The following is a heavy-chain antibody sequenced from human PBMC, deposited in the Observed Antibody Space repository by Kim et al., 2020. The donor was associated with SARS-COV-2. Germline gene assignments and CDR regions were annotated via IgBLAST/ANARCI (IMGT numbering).Heavy chain of an antibody. CDR1: GYSFTNYW. D-gene: IGHD2-15*01. CDR3: ARLPRIVVVVAATPGGWFDP. Sequence: GESLKISCKGSGYSFTNYWIGWVRQMPGKGLEWMGIIYPGDSDTRYSPSFQGQVTLSADKSISTAYLQRSSLKASETALYYCARLPRIVVVVAATPGGWFDPWGQGTLVTVSS. CDR2: IYPGDSDT. J-gene: IGHJ5*02. V-gene: IGHV5-51*01.